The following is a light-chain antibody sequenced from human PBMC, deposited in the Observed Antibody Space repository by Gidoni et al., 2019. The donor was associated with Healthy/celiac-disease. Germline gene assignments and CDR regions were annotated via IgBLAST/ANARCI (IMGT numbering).Light chain of an antibody. Sequence: EIVLTQPPATLSLSPGERATLSCRASQSVSSYLAWYQQKPGQAPRLLIYDASNRATGIPARVSGSGSGTDFTLTISSLEPEDVAVYYCQQRSNWPLTFXGXTKVEIK. CDR1: QSVSSY. J-gene: IGKJ4*01. CDR2: DAS. V-gene: IGKV3-11*01. CDR3: QQRSNWPLT.